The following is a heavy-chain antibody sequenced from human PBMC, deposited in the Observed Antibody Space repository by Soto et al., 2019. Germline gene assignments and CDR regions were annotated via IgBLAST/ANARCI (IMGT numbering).Heavy chain of an antibody. Sequence: GGSLRLSCAASGFTFGTTDMSWVRQAPGEGLEWVSTIDGSGGIKYYADSVKGRFTISRDNSRNTVYLQMNSLRGDDTALYYCVKNSGWFNTWGQGDLVTVSS. CDR3: VKNSGWFNT. CDR2: IDGSGGIK. D-gene: IGHD3-10*01. V-gene: IGHV3-23*01. CDR1: GFTFGTTD. J-gene: IGHJ5*02.